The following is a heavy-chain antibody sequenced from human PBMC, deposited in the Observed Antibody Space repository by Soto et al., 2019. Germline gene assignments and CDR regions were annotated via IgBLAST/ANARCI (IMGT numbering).Heavy chain of an antibody. D-gene: IGHD3-22*01. CDR3: ARDRDYYDSSGYYWYYYGMDV. J-gene: IGHJ6*02. CDR1: GGSVSSGSYY. CDR2: IYYSGST. V-gene: IGHV4-61*01. Sequence: LSLTCTVSGGSVSSGSYYWSWIRQPPGKGLEWIGYIYYSGSTNYNPSLKSRVTISVDTSKNQFSLKLSSVTAADTAVYYCARDRDYYDSSGYYWYYYGMDVWGQGTKVTVSS.